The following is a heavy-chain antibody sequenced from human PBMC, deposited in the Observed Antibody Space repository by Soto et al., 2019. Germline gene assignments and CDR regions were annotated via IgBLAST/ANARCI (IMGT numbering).Heavy chain of an antibody. Sequence: QLQLQESGPGLVKPSETLSLTCTVSSAPVSSTTYTWGWIRQPPGKGLEWVASVYYGGRSYYNPTLNSRVTLSVDTSKNQFSLKMTSVTAADTAVYYGARLNGYCVRGSCHGHYAMDVWGQGTTVTVSS. J-gene: IGHJ6*02. CDR3: ARLNGYCVRGSCHGHYAMDV. D-gene: IGHD2-15*01. V-gene: IGHV4-39*01. CDR2: VYYGGRS. CDR1: SAPVSSTTYT.